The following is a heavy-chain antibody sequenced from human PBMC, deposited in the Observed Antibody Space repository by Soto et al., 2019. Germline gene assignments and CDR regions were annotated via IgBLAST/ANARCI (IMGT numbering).Heavy chain of an antibody. J-gene: IGHJ4*02. Sequence: EVQLVESGGGLVQPGGSLKLSCAASGFMFSDSTIDWVRQAPGKGLEWVGRIRSRASGYSTTYAASVKGVFIMSRDDSKSTAYLQLNSLKIEDTAVYFCTGGNTGHCDHWGQGTLVTVSS. CDR2: IRSRASGYST. CDR1: GFMFSDST. V-gene: IGHV3-73*02. D-gene: IGHD1-1*01. CDR3: TGGNTGHCDH.